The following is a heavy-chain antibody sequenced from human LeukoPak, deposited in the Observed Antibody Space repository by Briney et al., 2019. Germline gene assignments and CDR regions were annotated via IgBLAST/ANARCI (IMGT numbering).Heavy chain of an antibody. CDR2: MKYDGGEK. J-gene: IGHJ4*02. D-gene: IGHD6-13*01. CDR3: ARDIEAAGLFLDY. CDR1: GFTSRSYW. Sequence: GGSLRLSCAASGFTSRSYWMSWVRQAPGKGLEWVANMKYDGGEKYYVDSVKGRFTISRDNAKNSLYLQMNSLRAEDTAVYYCARDIEAAGLFLDYWGQGTLVTVSS. V-gene: IGHV3-7*01.